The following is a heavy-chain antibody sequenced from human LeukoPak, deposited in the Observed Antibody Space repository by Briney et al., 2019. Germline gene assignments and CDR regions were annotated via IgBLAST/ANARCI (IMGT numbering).Heavy chain of an antibody. CDR1: GFTFSSYG. V-gene: IGHV3-30*02. CDR3: AKDAGGQWLVVDY. D-gene: IGHD6-19*01. J-gene: IGHJ4*02. Sequence: PGGSLRRSCAASGFTFSSYGMHWVRQAPGKGLEWVAFIRYDGSNKYYADSVKGRFTISRDNSKNTLYLQMNSLRAEDTAVYYCAKDAGGQWLVVDYWGQGTLVTVSS. CDR2: IRYDGSNK.